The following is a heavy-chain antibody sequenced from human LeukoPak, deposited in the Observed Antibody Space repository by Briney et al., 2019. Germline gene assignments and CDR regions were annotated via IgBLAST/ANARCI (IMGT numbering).Heavy chain of an antibody. J-gene: IGHJ4*02. CDR3: ARTADWGSPAYSDY. CDR2: MSYIGIT. V-gene: IGHV4-59*12. D-gene: IGHD7-27*01. CDR1: GDSMRSYY. Sequence: SETLSLTCTVSGDSMRSYYWSWIRQPPGQGLEWIGYMSYIGITNYNPSLKSRVTISVDRSKNQVSLKLTSLTAADTAVYYCARTADWGSPAYSDYWGQGTLVTVSS.